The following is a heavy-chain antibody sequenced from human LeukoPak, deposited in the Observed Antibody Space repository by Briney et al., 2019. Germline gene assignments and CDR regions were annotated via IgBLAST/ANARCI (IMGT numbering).Heavy chain of an antibody. CDR1: GFTFSSYS. Sequence: GGSLRLSCAASGFTFSSYSMNWVRQAPGKGLEWVSSISSSSSYIYYADSVKGRFTISRDNAKNSLYLQMNSLRAEDTAVYYCRRDAITMVRGFIRFDPWGKGPWSPSPQ. D-gene: IGHD3-10*01. CDR2: ISSSSSYI. V-gene: IGHV3-21*01. J-gene: IGHJ5*02. CDR3: RRDAITMVRGFIRFDP.